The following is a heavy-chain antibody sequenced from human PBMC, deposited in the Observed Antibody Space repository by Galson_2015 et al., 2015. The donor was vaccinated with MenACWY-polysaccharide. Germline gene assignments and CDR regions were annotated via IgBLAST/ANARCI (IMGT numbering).Heavy chain of an antibody. J-gene: IGHJ3*01. CDR1: GFSFESFW. Sequence: SLRLSCAASGFSFESFWMSWVRQVPGKGLQEVAQINLDGSVKTYADSVRGRFTISRDNAEKSLSLQMSSLRADDTAVYYCARDPAYGAFDVWGQGTMLPVSS. D-gene: IGHD4-17*01. CDR2: INLDGSVK. CDR3: ARDPAYGAFDV. V-gene: IGHV3-7*03.